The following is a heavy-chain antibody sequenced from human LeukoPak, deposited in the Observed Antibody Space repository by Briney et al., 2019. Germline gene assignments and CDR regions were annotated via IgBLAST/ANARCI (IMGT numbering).Heavy chain of an antibody. D-gene: IGHD3-22*01. V-gene: IGHV1-46*01. J-gene: IGHJ6*02. CDR3: ARDPYDSSGSYLERYGMDV. CDR2: INPSGGST. CDR1: GCTFTSYF. Sequence: ASVKVSCKASGCTFTSYFMHWVRQAPGQGLEWMGIINPSGGSTSYAQKFQGRVTMTRDTSTSTVYMELSSLRSEDTAVYYCARDPYDSSGSYLERYGMDVWGQGTTVTVSS.